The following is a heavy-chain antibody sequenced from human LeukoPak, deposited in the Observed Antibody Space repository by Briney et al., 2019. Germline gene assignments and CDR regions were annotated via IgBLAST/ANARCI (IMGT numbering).Heavy chain of an antibody. CDR3: ARDRMGGSFDY. Sequence: HPGGSLRLSCVASGFTFRTDWMSWVRQAPGKGPEWVASIKDDGSEIYYVVSVRGRFTISRDNAKNSLYLQMNSLSAEDTAVYYCARDRMGGSFDYWGQGTLVTVSS. D-gene: IGHD2-15*01. CDR2: IKDDGSEI. CDR1: GFTFRTDW. J-gene: IGHJ4*02. V-gene: IGHV3-7*03.